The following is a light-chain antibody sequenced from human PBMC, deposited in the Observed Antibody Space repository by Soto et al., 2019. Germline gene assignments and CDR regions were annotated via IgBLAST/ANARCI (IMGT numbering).Light chain of an antibody. CDR3: AAWDDILFAA. CDR2: SDD. CDR1: NSNIGSNF. J-gene: IGLJ3*02. Sequence: QSVLTQPPSASGTPGQTVTISCSGNNSNIGSNFVFWYQQFPGTTPKLLIHSDDQRPSGVPDRFSGSKSGTSASLAISGLRAEDDAEYHCAAWDDILFAAFGGGTQLTVL. V-gene: IGLV1-47*02.